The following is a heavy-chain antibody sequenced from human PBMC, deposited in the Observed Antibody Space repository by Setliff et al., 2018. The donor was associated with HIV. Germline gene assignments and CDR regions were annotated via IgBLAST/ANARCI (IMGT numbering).Heavy chain of an antibody. J-gene: IGHJ1*01. Sequence: GVSLRLSCVASGFTFSAYTMNWVRQAPGKGLEWVASLSAESTFIYYADSMKGRFTISRDNARNSLYLQMNSLRAEDTAIYYCATDFSISAWGQGTLLTVSS. D-gene: IGHD2-2*01. CDR1: GFTFSAYT. CDR2: LSAESTFI. V-gene: IGHV3-21*01. CDR3: ATDFSISA.